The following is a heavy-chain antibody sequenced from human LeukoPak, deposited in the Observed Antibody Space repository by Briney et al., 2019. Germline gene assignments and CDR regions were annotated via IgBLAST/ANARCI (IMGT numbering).Heavy chain of an antibody. J-gene: IGHJ6*02. D-gene: IGHD6-19*01. CDR3: ARDRRIAVAEGYCYYGMDV. V-gene: IGHV4-59*12. CDR2: IYYSGST. CDR1: GGSISSYY. Sequence: SETLSLTCTVSGGSISSYYWSWIRQPPGKGLEWIGYIYYSGSTNYNPSLKSRVTISVDTSKNQFSLQLNSVTPEDTAVYYCARDRRIAVAEGYCYYGMDVWGQGTTVTVSS.